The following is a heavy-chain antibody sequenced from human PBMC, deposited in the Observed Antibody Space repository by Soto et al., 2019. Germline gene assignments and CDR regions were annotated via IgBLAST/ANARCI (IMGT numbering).Heavy chain of an antibody. CDR2: ISGSGGSP. V-gene: IGHV3-23*01. D-gene: IGHD5-12*01. CDR3: ARDLGSGNDYYFDG. CDR1: GFSFSTYT. J-gene: IGHJ4*02. Sequence: GGSLRLSCAASGFSFSTYTMSWVRRAPGKGLEWVSAISGSGGSPSYADSVQGRFTISRDNPKKTLYLQMNSLRAEDTAVYYCARDLGSGNDYYFDGWGQGTRVTVAS.